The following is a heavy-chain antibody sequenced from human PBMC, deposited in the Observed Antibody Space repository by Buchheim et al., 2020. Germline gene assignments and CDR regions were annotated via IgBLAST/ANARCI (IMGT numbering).Heavy chain of an antibody. J-gene: IGHJ4*02. CDR1: GFTFSSYG. CDR2: ISYDGSNK. CDR3: AKSHYYDSSGYYYIVLDY. D-gene: IGHD3-22*01. V-gene: IGHV3-30*18. Sequence: QVQLVESGGGVVQPGRSLRLSCAASGFTFSSYGMHWVRQAPGKGLEWVAVISYDGSNKYYADSVKGRFTISRDNSKNTMYLQMNSLRAEDTAVYYCAKSHYYDSSGYYYIVLDYWGQGTL.